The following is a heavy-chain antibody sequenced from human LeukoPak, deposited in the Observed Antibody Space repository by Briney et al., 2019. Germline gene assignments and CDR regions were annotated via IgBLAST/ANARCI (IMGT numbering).Heavy chain of an antibody. V-gene: IGHV3-66*02. D-gene: IGHD1-14*01. Sequence: PGGSLRLPCVASGFTVSRNVMSWVRQAPGKGLEWLSLTYSDDRAFYADSVKGRFTISRNNCKNTLFLQMSSLKPEDTAIYYCARDLAAFQEPRYYYYMDVWGKGTTVTVSS. CDR2: TYSDDRA. J-gene: IGHJ6*03. CDR3: ARDLAAFQEPRYYYYMDV. CDR1: GFTVSRNV.